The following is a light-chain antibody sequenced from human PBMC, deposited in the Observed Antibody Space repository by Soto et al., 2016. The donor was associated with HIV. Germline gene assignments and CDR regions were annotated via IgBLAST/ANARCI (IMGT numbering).Light chain of an antibody. CDR1: QDISSW. Sequence: DIQMTQSPSSVSASVGDRVTITCRASQDISSWLAWYQQKPGKAPKLLIYAASNLQSGVPPRFSGSGSGTDFTLSISSLQPEDFATYYCQQARGFTFGGGTQVENK. V-gene: IGKV1-12*01. J-gene: IGKJ4*01. CDR3: QQARGFT. CDR2: AAS.